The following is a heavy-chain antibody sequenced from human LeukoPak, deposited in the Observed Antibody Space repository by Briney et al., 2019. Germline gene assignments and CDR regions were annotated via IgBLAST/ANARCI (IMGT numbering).Heavy chain of an antibody. J-gene: IGHJ4*02. Sequence: ASVKVSCKASGYSFTGNYMHWVRQAPGQGLEWMGWINPNSGGTNYAQKFQGRVTMTRDTSISTAYMELSRLRSDDTAVYYCARGFGIAVAGSLGYWGQGTLVTVSS. CDR3: ARGFGIAVAGSLGY. V-gene: IGHV1-2*02. CDR1: GYSFTGNY. CDR2: INPNSGGT. D-gene: IGHD6-19*01.